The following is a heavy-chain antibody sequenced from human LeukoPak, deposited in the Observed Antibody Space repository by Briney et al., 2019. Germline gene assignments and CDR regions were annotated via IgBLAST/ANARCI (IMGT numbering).Heavy chain of an antibody. Sequence: SETLSLTCAVYGGSFSGYYWSWIRQPPGKGLEWIGEINHSGSTNYNPSLKSRVTISVDTSKNQFSLKLSSVTAADTAVYYCARVGHCSSTSCRWGDYWGQGTLVTVSS. CDR1: GGSFSGYY. D-gene: IGHD2-2*03. V-gene: IGHV4-34*01. CDR3: ARVGHCSSTSCRWGDY. J-gene: IGHJ4*02. CDR2: INHSGST.